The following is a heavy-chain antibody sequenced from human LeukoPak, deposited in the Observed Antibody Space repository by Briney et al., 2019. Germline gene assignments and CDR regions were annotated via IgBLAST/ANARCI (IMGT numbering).Heavy chain of an antibody. Sequence: PGGSLRLSCAASGFTFSAYWMHWVPQAPGKGLVWVPRVKYDGSTTTYADSVKGRFTISRDNAKNILYLQMNSLRVEDTAVYYCARDLDWLLFDYWGQGTLVTVSS. CDR2: VKYDGSTT. D-gene: IGHD3-9*01. CDR3: ARDLDWLLFDY. J-gene: IGHJ4*02. V-gene: IGHV3-74*01. CDR1: GFTFSAYW.